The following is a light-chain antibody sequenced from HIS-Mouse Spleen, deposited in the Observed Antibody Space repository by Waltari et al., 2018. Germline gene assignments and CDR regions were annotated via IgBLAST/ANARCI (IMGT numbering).Light chain of an antibody. J-gene: IGLJ2*01. CDR2: SNN. V-gene: IGLV1-44*01. Sequence: QSVLTQPPSASGTPGQMVTISCSGSSSNIGSNIVNWYQQLPGTAPQLLIYSNNQRASGVPDRFSGSKSGTSASLAISGLQSEDEADYYCAAWDDSLNGVVFGGGTKLTVL. CDR3: AAWDDSLNGVV. CDR1: SSNIGSNI.